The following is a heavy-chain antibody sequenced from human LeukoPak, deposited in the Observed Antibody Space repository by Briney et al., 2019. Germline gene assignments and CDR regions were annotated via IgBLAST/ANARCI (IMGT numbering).Heavy chain of an antibody. D-gene: IGHD6-19*01. CDR1: GFTFSSYA. J-gene: IGHJ4*02. CDR3: AKDFLRHGSGWPYYFDY. CDR2: ISGSGGST. Sequence: GGSLRLSCAASGFTFSSYAMSWVRQAPGKGLEWVSAISGSGGSTYYADSVKGRFTISRDNSKNTLYLQMNSLRAEDTAVYYCAKDFLRHGSGWPYYFDYRGQGTLVTVSS. V-gene: IGHV3-23*01.